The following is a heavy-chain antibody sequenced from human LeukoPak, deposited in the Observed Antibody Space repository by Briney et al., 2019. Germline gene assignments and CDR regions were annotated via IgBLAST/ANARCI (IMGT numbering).Heavy chain of an antibody. V-gene: IGHV1-2*02. Sequence: GASVKVSCKASGYTFSGYYMHWVRQAPGQGLEWMGWINPNSGGTNYARKFQGRVTMTRDTSISTAYMELSRLRSDDTAVYYCARVGLWDSSGYPDYWGQGTLVTVSS. D-gene: IGHD3-22*01. J-gene: IGHJ4*02. CDR3: ARVGLWDSSGYPDY. CDR2: INPNSGGT. CDR1: GYTFSGYY.